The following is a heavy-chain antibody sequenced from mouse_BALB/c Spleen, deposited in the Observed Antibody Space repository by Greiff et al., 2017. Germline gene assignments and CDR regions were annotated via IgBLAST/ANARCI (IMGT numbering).Heavy chain of an antibody. CDR3: ARPDYDGYWYFDV. J-gene: IGHJ1*01. D-gene: IGHD2-4*01. CDR1: GFTFSSYT. Sequence: EVKLVESGGGLVQPGGSLKLSCAASGFTFSSYTMSWVRQTPEKRLEWVAYISNGGGSTYYPDTVKGRFTISRDNAKNTLYLQMSRLKSEDTAMYYCARPDYDGYWYFDVWGAGTTVTVSS. V-gene: IGHV5-12-2*01. CDR2: ISNGGGST.